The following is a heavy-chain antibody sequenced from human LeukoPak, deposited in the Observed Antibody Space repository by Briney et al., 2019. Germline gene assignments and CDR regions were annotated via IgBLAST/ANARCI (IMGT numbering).Heavy chain of an antibody. V-gene: IGHV3-7*01. J-gene: IGHJ4*02. D-gene: IGHD3-3*01. CDR2: IKQDRSEK. Sequence: GGSLRLSCAASGFTFSNYWMSWVRQAPGEGLEWVAKIKQDRSEKYYVDSVKGRFTISRDNSKNTLYLQMNSLRAEDTAVYYCASEIIFGSFDYWGQGTLVTVSS. CDR3: ASEIIFGSFDY. CDR1: GFTFSNYW.